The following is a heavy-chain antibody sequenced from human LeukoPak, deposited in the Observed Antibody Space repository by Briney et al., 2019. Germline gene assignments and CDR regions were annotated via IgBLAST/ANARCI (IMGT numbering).Heavy chain of an antibody. CDR2: IYYSGST. V-gene: IGHV4-59*12. CDR1: GGSISGYY. CDR3: ARDLAMYSPDLDY. Sequence: SETLSLTCTVSGGSISGYYWSWIRQPPGKGLECIGYIYYSGSTNYNPSLKSRVTISVDTSRNQFSLKLTSVTAADTAVFYCARDLAMYSPDLDYWGQGTLVTVSS. J-gene: IGHJ4*02. D-gene: IGHD1-26*01.